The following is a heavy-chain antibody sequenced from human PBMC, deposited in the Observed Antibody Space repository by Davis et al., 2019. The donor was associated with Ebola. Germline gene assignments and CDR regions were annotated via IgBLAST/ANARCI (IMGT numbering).Heavy chain of an antibody. CDR3: AREPVTTSQYYGMDV. CDR2: IKQDGSEK. V-gene: IGHV3-7*03. D-gene: IGHD4-17*01. CDR1: GFTFSSYW. Sequence: GGSLRLSCAASGFTFSSYWMSWVRQAPGKGLEWVANIKQDGSEKYYVDSVKGRFTISRDNAKNSLYLQMNSLRAEDTAVYYCAREPVTTSQYYGMDVWGQGTTVTVSS. J-gene: IGHJ6*02.